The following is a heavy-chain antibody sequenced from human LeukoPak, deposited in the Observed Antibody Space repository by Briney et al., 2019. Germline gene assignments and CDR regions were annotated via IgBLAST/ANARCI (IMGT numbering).Heavy chain of an antibody. CDR3: ARGEYEDLVDN. CDR1: GGSISDYY. J-gene: IGHJ4*02. CDR2: LKYSGNK. V-gene: IGHV4-59*01. Sequence: PSETLSLTCTVSGGSISDYYWSWIRQSPVRGLEWIGNLKYSGNKKYYVSLKSRLTTTSDINANHSSLKLISVTSADTAVYYCARGEYEDLVDNWGQGTLVPVSS. D-gene: IGHD3-10*01.